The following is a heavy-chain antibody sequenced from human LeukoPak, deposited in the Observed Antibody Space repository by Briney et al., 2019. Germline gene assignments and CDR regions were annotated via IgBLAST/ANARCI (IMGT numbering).Heavy chain of an antibody. V-gene: IGHV4-34*01. D-gene: IGHD1-26*01. Sequence: SETLSLTCYLYGGSFSGYYWSGGRESPGEGVEWSGEINQIGNTNYIPSLKSRVTISVDTSQNQLSLKLSSVTAADTAVYYCASLLPSGSYPHDAFDIWGQGTMVTVSS. CDR3: ASLLPSGSYPHDAFDI. CDR1: GGSFSGYY. J-gene: IGHJ3*02. CDR2: INQIGNT.